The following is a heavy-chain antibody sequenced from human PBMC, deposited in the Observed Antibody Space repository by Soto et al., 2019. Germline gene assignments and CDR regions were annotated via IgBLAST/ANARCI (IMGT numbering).Heavy chain of an antibody. V-gene: IGHV1-3*01. CDR3: ARWMGNFIAVAPGKY. CDR1: GYTFTSYA. Sequence: QVQLVQSGAEVKKPGASVKVSCKASGYTFTSYAMHWVRQAPGQRLEWMGWINAGNGNTKYSQKFQGRVTITRDTPESTMSMELSSLRSEETAVYYCARWMGNFIAVAPGKYWGQGNLVTDSS. CDR2: INAGNGNT. D-gene: IGHD6-19*01. J-gene: IGHJ4*02.